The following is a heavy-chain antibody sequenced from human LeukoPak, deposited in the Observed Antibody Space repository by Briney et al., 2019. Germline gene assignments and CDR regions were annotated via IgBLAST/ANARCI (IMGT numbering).Heavy chain of an antibody. CDR1: GFTFSSYT. Sequence: GGSLRLSCAASGFTFSSYTMNWVRQAPGKGPEWVSSITSSSSYIYYADSVKGRFTISRDNSKNTLYLQMNSLRAEDTAVYYCAKAPRGYYDSSGFYYMDVWGKGTTVTVSS. D-gene: IGHD3-22*01. J-gene: IGHJ6*03. CDR3: AKAPRGYYDSSGFYYMDV. CDR2: ITSSSSYI. V-gene: IGHV3-21*04.